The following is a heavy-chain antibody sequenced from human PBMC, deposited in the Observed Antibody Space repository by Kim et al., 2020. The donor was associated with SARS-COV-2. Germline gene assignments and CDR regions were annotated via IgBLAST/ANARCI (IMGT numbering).Heavy chain of an antibody. D-gene: IGHD1-26*01. J-gene: IGHJ6*02. V-gene: IGHV5-10-1*01. CDR2: IDPSDSET. Sequence: GESLKISCKGSGYSFTSQWIAWVRQMPGKGLEWMGRIDPSDSETNYSPSFQGHVTISADKSIKTAYLQWSSLEASDTAVYYCATNSGLYYFAMDVWGQGT. CDR3: ATNSGLYYFAMDV. CDR1: GYSFTSQW.